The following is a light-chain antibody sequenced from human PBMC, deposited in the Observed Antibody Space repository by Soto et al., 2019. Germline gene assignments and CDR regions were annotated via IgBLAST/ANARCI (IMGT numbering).Light chain of an antibody. CDR3: SSYTSSSTPLV. J-gene: IGLJ3*02. CDR1: SSDVGGYNY. V-gene: IGLV2-14*01. Sequence: QSALTQPASVSGSPGQSITISCTGTSSDVGGYNYVSWYQQHPGKAPKLMIYEVSHRPSGVSNRFSGSKSGNTASLTISGLQAEDEADYYCSSYTSSSTPLVFGGGTKRTVL. CDR2: EVS.